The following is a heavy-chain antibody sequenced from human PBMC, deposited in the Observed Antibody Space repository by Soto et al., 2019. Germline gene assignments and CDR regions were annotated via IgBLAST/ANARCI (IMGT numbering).Heavy chain of an antibody. D-gene: IGHD4-17*01. CDR3: AHAGDYDLLTFDH. CDR2: IYWADDK. CDR1: GFSVSNSGVG. Sequence: SGPTLVNPTQTLTLTCTFSGFSVSNSGVGVGWIRQPPGKDLECRALIYWADDKRYNPSLKNRLATSKDTSRNQVVLTITNMEAIDTATYFRAHAGDYDLLTFDHWGRGTMVTVSS. V-gene: IGHV2-5*02. J-gene: IGHJ4*02.